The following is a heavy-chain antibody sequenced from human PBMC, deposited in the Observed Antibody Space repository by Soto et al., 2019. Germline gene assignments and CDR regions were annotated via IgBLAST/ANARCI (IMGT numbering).Heavy chain of an antibody. CDR1: GGSFSGYY. CDR3: ARVSVPHPPSLPISAHADYFDY. V-gene: IGHV4-34*01. CDR2: INHSGST. D-gene: IGHD2-2*02. J-gene: IGHJ4*02. Sequence: SETLSLTCAVYGGSFSGYYWSWIRQPPGKGLEWIGEINHSGSTNYNPSLKSRVTISVDTSKNQFSLKLSSVTAADTAVYYCARVSVPHPPSLPISAHADYFDYWGQGTLVTVSS.